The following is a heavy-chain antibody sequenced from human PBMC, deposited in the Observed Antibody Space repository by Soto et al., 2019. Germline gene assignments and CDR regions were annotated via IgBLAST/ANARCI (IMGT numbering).Heavy chain of an antibody. CDR2: ISSNGGST. Sequence: PGGSLRLSCAASGFTFSSYAMHWVRQAPGKGLEYVSAISSNGGSTYYANSVKGRFTISRDNSKNTLYLQMGSLRAEDMAVYYCARDSRVLRFSFYYYYMDVWGKGTTVTVSS. J-gene: IGHJ6*03. CDR3: ARDSRVLRFSFYYYYMDV. V-gene: IGHV3-64*01. D-gene: IGHD3-3*01. CDR1: GFTFSSYA.